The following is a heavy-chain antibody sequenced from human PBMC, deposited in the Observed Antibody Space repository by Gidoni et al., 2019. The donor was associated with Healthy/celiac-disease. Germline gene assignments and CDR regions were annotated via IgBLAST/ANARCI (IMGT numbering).Heavy chain of an antibody. Sequence: EVQLLESGGGLVQPVGSLRLSCAASGFTFRSYAISWVRQAPVKGLEWVSAISGRGGSTYYADSVKGRFTISRDNSKNTLYLQMNSLRAEDTAVYYCPTYYYDSSGYGPHGKDAFDIWGQGTMVTVSS. J-gene: IGHJ3*02. D-gene: IGHD3-22*01. CDR2: ISGRGGST. CDR3: PTYYYDSSGYGPHGKDAFDI. CDR1: GFTFRSYA. V-gene: IGHV3-23*01.